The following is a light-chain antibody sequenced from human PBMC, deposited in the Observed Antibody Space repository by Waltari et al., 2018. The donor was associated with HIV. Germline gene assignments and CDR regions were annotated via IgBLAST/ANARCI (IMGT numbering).Light chain of an antibody. Sequence: DVVLTQSPLSLPVTLGQPASISCRSNQSLIYSDGNTYLNWFLQRPGQSPRRLIYKVSNRGSGVPDRLSGSGSGTDFTLKISRVEAEDVGVYSCMQGSHWPRTFGQGTKVEIK. CDR2: KVS. CDR3: MQGSHWPRT. J-gene: IGKJ1*01. V-gene: IGKV2-30*01. CDR1: QSLIYSDGNTY.